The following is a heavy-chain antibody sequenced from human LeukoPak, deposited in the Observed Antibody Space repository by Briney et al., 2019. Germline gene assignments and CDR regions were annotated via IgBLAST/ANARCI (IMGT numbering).Heavy chain of an antibody. V-gene: IGHV1-69*13. CDR1: ETTFSSYA. D-gene: IGHD2-2*01. CDR2: NTPIFGTA. Sequence: SVKVSCKASETTFSSYAISWVRQAPGQGLEWMGRNTPIFGTANYAQMFPSRVTLTAAEPTSTAYMEMRSLRYEDTAVYYCATSLEADPYCSSTSCYGSYYYYGMDVWGQGTPVTVSS. CDR3: ATSLEADPYCSSTSCYGSYYYYGMDV. J-gene: IGHJ6*02.